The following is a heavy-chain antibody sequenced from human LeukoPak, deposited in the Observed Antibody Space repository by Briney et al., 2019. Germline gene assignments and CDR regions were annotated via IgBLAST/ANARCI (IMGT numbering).Heavy chain of an antibody. J-gene: IGHJ6*03. CDR3: ARGTWTYYMDV. V-gene: IGHV3-13*01. Sequence: PGGSLRLSCAASGFTFSNYDIHWVRQATGKGLEWVSSIGSADDTYYRGSVNGRLNHSHDHAKHSLYLQMNSLRAGDTAVYYCARGTWTYYMDVWGKGTTVTVPS. CDR2: IGSADDT. CDR1: GFTFSNYD. D-gene: IGHD3/OR15-3a*01.